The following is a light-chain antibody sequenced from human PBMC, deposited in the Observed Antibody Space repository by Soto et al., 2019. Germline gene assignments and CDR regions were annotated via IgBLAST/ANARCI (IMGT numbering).Light chain of an antibody. CDR1: QSISSSY. V-gene: IGKV3-20*01. CDR3: QRYGRSPPWT. Sequence: EIVLTQSPGTLSLSPGERATLSCKASQSISSSYLGWYQQKPGQAPRLLIYGASSRATGIPDRFSGSGSGADFTLTISRLEPEDFAVYYCQRYGRSPPWTFGQGTKVDIK. J-gene: IGKJ1*01. CDR2: GAS.